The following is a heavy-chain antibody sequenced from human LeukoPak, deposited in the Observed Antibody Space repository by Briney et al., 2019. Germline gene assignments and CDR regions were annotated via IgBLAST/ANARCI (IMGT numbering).Heavy chain of an antibody. D-gene: IGHD6-13*01. CDR1: GFTVTSNY. CDR2: IYSGGNT. V-gene: IGHV3-53*01. J-gene: IGHJ4*02. Sequence: GGSLRLSCAASGFTVTSNYMGWVRQAPGKGLEWVSVIYSGGNTYYADSVKGRFTISRDNSRNTMDLQMNSLRAEDTAVYYCAECDSSSWLVLDSWGQGTLVTVSS. CDR3: AECDSSSWLVLDS.